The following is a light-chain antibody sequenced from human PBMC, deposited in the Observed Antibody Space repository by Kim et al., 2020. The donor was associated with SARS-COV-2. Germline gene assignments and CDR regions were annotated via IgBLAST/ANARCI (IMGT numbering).Light chain of an antibody. J-gene: IGLJ3*02. CDR2: YDN. CDR3: QVWDGGSDHVV. V-gene: IGLV3-21*04. CDR1: NIGSKS. Sequence: APGKTARIPCGGNNIGSKSVHWYQQKPGQAPVLVIYYDNNRPSGIPERISGSNSVNTAALTISRVEPGDEADYYCQVWDGGSDHVVFGGGTQLTVL.